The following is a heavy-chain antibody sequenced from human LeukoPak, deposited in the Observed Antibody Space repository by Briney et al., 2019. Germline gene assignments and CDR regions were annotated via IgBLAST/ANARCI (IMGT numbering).Heavy chain of an antibody. J-gene: IGHJ5*02. CDR3: AKDWGSGGWYNYFDP. V-gene: IGHV3-30*18. CDR2: IAYHGNSE. CDR1: GFTISSHG. D-gene: IGHD6-19*01. Sequence: GTSLRLSCAVSGFTISSHGMHWVRQAPGRGPEWVAMIAYHGNSEYYGDSVKGRFTISRDNSKNTLYLQLNSLRAEDTAVYHCAKDWGSGGWYNYFDPWGQGTLVTVSS.